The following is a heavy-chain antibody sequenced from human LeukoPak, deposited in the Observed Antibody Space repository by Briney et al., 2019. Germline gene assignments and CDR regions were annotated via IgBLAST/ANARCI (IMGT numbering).Heavy chain of an antibody. CDR2: IYYSGST. CDR3: ARVKEASAFDI. D-gene: IGHD5-12*01. V-gene: IGHV4-39*01. J-gene: IGHJ3*02. CDR1: AGSISSNSYY. Sequence: SETLSLTCTVSAGSISSNSYYWGWIRQPPGKGLQWIGSIYYSGSTYYNPSLKSRVTISVDTSKNQFSLKLNSVTAADTAVYYCARVKEASAFDIWGQGTMVTVSS.